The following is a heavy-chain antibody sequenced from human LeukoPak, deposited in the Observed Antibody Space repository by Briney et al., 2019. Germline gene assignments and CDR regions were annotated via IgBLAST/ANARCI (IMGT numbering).Heavy chain of an antibody. CDR1: GGSFSGYY. CDR3: ARERRVCSSTSCYEYYFDY. J-gene: IGHJ4*02. D-gene: IGHD2-2*01. V-gene: IGHV4-34*01. CDR2: INHSGST. Sequence: PSETLSLTCAVYGGSFSGYYWSWIRQPPGKGLEWIGEINHSGSTNYNPSLKSRVTISVDTSKNQFSLKLSSVTAADTAVYYCARERRVCSSTSCYEYYFDYWGQGTLVTVSS.